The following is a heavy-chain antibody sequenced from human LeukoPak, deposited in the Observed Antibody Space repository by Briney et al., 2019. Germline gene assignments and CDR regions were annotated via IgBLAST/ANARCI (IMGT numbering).Heavy chain of an antibody. CDR1: GGSFSGYH. Sequence: PSETLSLTCAVYGGSFSGYHWTWFRQSPGKGLEWIGDINPSGSTYYNPSLKSRLTISVDTSKNQFSLKLRSVTAADTAVYYSARGRHDITMIIVVMTSVSYYLDVWGKGTTVTVS. D-gene: IGHD3-22*01. V-gene: IGHV4-34*01. J-gene: IGHJ6*03. CDR3: ARGRHDITMIIVVMTSVSYYLDV. CDR2: INPSGST.